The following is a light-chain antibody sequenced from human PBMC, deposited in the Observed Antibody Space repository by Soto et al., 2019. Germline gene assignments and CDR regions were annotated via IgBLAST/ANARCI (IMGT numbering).Light chain of an antibody. V-gene: IGKV1-12*01. CDR1: QHISSW. Sequence: DIQMTQSPSSVSASVGDRITITCRASQHISSWLAWYQQKPGKAPRLLIHAASTLQRGVPSRFSGSGSGTDYTLTISSLQHEDFATYYCQQANSFPPTFGQGNKLEVK. J-gene: IGKJ2*01. CDR2: AAS. CDR3: QQANSFPPT.